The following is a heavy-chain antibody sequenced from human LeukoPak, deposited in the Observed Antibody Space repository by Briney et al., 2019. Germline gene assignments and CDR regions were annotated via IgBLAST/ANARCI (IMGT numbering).Heavy chain of an antibody. CDR3: ARGGSSWYDY. J-gene: IGHJ4*02. Sequence: ASVKVSCKASGYTFTSYYMHWVRQAPGQGLEWMGWINTNTGNPTYARGFTGRFVFSLDTSVNTAYLEISSLKGEDSAVYYCARGGSSWYDYWGQGTLVTVSS. CDR2: INTNTGNP. CDR1: GYTFTSYY. V-gene: IGHV7-4-1*02. D-gene: IGHD6-13*01.